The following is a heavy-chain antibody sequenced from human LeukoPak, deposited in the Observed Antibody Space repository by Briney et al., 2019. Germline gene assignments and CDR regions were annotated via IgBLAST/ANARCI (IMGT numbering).Heavy chain of an antibody. J-gene: IGHJ4*02. CDR2: ISYDGSNK. CDR3: ARDDEAAASY. Sequence: PGGSLRLSCAASGFTFSSYAMHWVRQAPGKGLEWVAVISYDGSNKYYADSVKGRFTISRDNSKNTLYLQMNSLRAEDTAVYYCARDDEAAASYWGQGTLVTVSS. D-gene: IGHD6-13*01. CDR1: GFTFSSYA. V-gene: IGHV3-30-3*01.